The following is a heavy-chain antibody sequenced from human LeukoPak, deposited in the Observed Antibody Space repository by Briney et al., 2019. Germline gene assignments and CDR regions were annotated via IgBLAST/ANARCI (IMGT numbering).Heavy chain of an antibody. CDR1: GVSISSNSYY. D-gene: IGHD5/OR15-5a*01. CDR3: ARRPHVFSHFDY. CDR2: MYYSGSY. Sequence: WGTLSLSCIVSGVSISSNSYYWVRIRQPPGKGLEWIGTMYYSGSYYHNSFLKRRVIFCVDTSKNQFLQMNSLITDDDTGEYYRARRPHVFSHFDYWGQGALVTVSS. J-gene: IGHJ4*02. V-gene: IGHV4-39*01.